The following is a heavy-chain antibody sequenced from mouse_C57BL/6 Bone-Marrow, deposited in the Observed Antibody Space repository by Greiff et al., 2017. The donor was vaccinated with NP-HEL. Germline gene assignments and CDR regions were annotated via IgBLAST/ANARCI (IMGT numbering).Heavy chain of an antibody. D-gene: IGHD2-4*01. V-gene: IGHV1-61*01. Sequence: QVQLQQPGAELVRPGSSVKLSCKASGYTFTSYWMDWVKQRPGQGLEWIGNIYPSDSETHYNQKFKDKATLTVDKSSSTAYMQLSSLTSEDSAVYYCARSDYDYGSNFYWYFDVWGTGTTVTVSS. J-gene: IGHJ1*03. CDR3: ARSDYDYGSNFYWYFDV. CDR1: GYTFTSYW. CDR2: IYPSDSET.